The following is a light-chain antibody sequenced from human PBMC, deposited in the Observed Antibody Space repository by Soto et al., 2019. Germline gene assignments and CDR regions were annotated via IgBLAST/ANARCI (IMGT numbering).Light chain of an antibody. J-gene: IGKJ1*01. CDR3: EQYGSSWT. CDR2: GAS. Sequence: EIVLTQSPGTLSLSPGERATLSCRASQSVTSSYLAWYQQRPGQAPRLRIYGASSRATGVPDRFSGSGSGTDFTLTISRLEPEDFGMYYCEQYGSSWTFGQGTKVEFK. CDR1: QSVTSSY. V-gene: IGKV3-20*01.